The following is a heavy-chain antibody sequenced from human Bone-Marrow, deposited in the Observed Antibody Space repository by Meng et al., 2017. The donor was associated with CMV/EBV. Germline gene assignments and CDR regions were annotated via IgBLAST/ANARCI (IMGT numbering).Heavy chain of an antibody. CDR1: GFTFSNYA. D-gene: IGHD1-1*01. CDR2: IINNGGNT. CDR3: AKSDRTSYYFYYLAV. J-gene: IGHJ6*02. V-gene: IGHV3-23*01. Sequence: GGSLRLSCAASGFTFSNYAMTWVRQAPGKGLEWVSLIINNGGNTYYADSVKGRFTISSDNSKNTLYLQMNSLRAEDTAVYYCAKSDRTSYYFYYLAVWGQGPTVTCSS.